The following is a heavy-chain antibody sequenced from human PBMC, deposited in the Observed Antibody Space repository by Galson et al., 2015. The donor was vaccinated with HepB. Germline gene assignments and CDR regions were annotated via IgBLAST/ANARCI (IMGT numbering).Heavy chain of an antibody. J-gene: IGHJ5*02. CDR2: INPNSGGT. Sequence: SVKVSCKASGYTFIDYYIHWVRQAPGQGLEWMGWINPNSGGTNYAQKFHGRVTMTRDAARDIHYLELSRLTSDDTAVYYCARVGLCAKCPIGWLDPWGQGTLVTVSS. D-gene: IGHD2-21*01. CDR1: GYTFIDYY. CDR3: ARVGLCAKCPIGWLDP. V-gene: IGHV1-2*02.